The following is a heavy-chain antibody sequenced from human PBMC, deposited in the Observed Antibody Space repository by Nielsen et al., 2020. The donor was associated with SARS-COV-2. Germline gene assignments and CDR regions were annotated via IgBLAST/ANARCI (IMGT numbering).Heavy chain of an antibody. CDR3: ARGYSSGWYFGVPGYGMDV. V-gene: IGHV3-30*04. J-gene: IGHJ6*02. Sequence: GESLKISCAASGFTFSSYAMHWVRQAPGKGLEWVAVISYDGSNKYYADSVKGRFTISRDNSKNTLYLQMNSLRAEDTAVYYCARGYSSGWYFGVPGYGMDVWGQGTTVTVSS. CDR1: GFTFSSYA. D-gene: IGHD6-19*01. CDR2: ISYDGSNK.